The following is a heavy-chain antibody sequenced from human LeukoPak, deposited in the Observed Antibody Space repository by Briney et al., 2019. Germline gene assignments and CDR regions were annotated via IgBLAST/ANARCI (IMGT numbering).Heavy chain of an antibody. CDR3: ARVEYYDFWSGYYTGVGAFDI. Sequence: SVKVSYKASGGTFSSYAISWVRQAPGQGLEWMGGIIPIFGTANYAQKFQGRVTITADESTSTAYMELSSLRSEDTAVYYCARVEYYDFWSGYYTGVGAFDIWGQGTMVTVSS. CDR2: IIPIFGTA. D-gene: IGHD3-3*01. V-gene: IGHV1-69*13. J-gene: IGHJ3*02. CDR1: GGTFSSYA.